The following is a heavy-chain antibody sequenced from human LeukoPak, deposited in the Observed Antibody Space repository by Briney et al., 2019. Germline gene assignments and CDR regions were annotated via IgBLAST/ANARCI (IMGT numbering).Heavy chain of an antibody. CDR1: GGSFSGYY. CDR2: INHSGST. Sequence: PSETLSLTCAVYGGSFSGYYWSWIRQPPGKGLEWIGSINHSGSTNYNPSLKSRVTLSVDTSKNQFSLKLSSVTAADTAVYYCARRITMIVVVITPSWFDPWGQGTLVTVSS. D-gene: IGHD3-22*01. J-gene: IGHJ5*02. CDR3: ARRITMIVVVITPSWFDP. V-gene: IGHV4-34*01.